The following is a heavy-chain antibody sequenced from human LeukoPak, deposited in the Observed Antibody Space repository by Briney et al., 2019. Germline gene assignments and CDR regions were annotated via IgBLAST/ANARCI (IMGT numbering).Heavy chain of an antibody. J-gene: IGHJ4*02. CDR1: GGSFSGYY. V-gene: IGHV4-34*01. D-gene: IGHD4-11*01. CDR3: ARGFGSVMTTVPYFDY. CDR2: INHSGST. Sequence: SETLSLTCAVYGGSFSGYYWSWIRRPPGKGLEWIGGINHSGSTNYNPSLKSRVTISVDTSKNQFSLKLSSVTAADTAVYYCARGFGSVMTTVPYFDYWGQGTLVTVSS.